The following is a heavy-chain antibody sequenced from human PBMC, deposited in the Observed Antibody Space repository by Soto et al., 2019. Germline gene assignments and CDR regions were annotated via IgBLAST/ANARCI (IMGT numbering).Heavy chain of an antibody. V-gene: IGHV1-2*04. CDR2: INPNSGGT. CDR3: ARDRSSGNTGLYYYYGMDV. CDR1: GYTFTGYY. J-gene: IGHJ6*02. D-gene: IGHD3-22*01. Sequence: ASVKVSCKASGYTFTGYYMHWVRQAPGQGLEWMGWINPNSGGTNYAQKFQGWVTMTRDTSISTAYMELSRLRSDDTAVYYCARDRSSGNTGLYYYYGMDVWGQGTTGTVS.